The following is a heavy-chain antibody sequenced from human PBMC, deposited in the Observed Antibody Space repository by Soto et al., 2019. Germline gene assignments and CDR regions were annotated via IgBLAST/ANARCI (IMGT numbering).Heavy chain of an antibody. V-gene: IGHV1-18*01. CDR2: ISAYNGNT. Sequence: QVQLVRSGAEVKKPGASVKVSCKASGYTFTGYGISWVRQAPGQGLEWMGWISAYNGNTNYAQKLQGRVTMTTDTSTSTAYMELRSLRSDDTAVYYCARVLESGWYIPPLRRHGHYYGMDVWGQGTTVTVSS. CDR3: ARVLESGWYIPPLRRHGHYYGMDV. CDR1: GYTFTGYG. J-gene: IGHJ6*02. D-gene: IGHD6-19*01.